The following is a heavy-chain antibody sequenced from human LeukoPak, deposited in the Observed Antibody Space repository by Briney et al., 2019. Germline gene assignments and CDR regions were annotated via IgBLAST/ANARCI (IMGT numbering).Heavy chain of an antibody. V-gene: IGHV4-4*07. D-gene: IGHD4-23*01. CDR3: AGENYGGTSGFDY. CDR1: GGFISSYY. Sequence: SETLSLTCTVSGGFISSYYWNWIRQPAGKGLEGIGRIYSSGSTNYNPSLKSRVTMSVDTSKNQFSLKLSSVTAAVTAVYYCAGENYGGTSGFDYWGQGTLVTVSS. CDR2: IYSSGST. J-gene: IGHJ4*02.